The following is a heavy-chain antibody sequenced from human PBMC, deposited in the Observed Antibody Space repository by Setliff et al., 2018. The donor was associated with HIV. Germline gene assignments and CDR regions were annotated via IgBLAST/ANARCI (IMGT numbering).Heavy chain of an antibody. CDR3: AKDPTTGAVAVYYFDY. Sequence: VGSLRLSCAASGFTFSSYAMSWVRQAPGKGLEWVSAISGSGGSTYYADSVKGRFTISRDNSKNTLYLQMNSLRAEDTAVYCCAKDPTTGAVAVYYFDYWGQGTLVTVSS. CDR1: GFTFSSYA. V-gene: IGHV3-23*01. CDR2: ISGSGGST. J-gene: IGHJ4*02. D-gene: IGHD6-19*01.